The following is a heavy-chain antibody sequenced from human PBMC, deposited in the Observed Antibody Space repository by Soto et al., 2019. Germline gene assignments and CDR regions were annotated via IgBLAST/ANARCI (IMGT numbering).Heavy chain of an antibody. Sequence: EVQLLESGGGLVQPGESLRLSCAASGFTFSSYAMSWVRQAPRKGLVWVSVISGSDDSTYYADSVKGRFTISRDNSKNTLYLQMNSLRAEDTAVYYCAKRSSSSTFDYWGQGTLVTVSS. CDR1: GFTFSSYA. V-gene: IGHV3-23*01. CDR3: AKRSSSSTFDY. D-gene: IGHD6-6*01. J-gene: IGHJ4*02. CDR2: ISGSDDST.